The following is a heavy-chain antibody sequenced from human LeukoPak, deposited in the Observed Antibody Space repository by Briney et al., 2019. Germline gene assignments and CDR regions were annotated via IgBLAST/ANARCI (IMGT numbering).Heavy chain of an antibody. CDR2: ISGSGGST. D-gene: IGHD3-10*01. Sequence: GGSLRLSCAASGFTFSSYAMSWVRQAPGKGLEWVSAISGSGGSTYYADSVKGRFTISRDNAKNSLYLQMNSLRAEDTAVYYCARDADYYGSGRGGDYWGQGTLVTVSS. CDR3: ARDADYYGSGRGGDY. CDR1: GFTFSSYA. J-gene: IGHJ4*02. V-gene: IGHV3-23*01.